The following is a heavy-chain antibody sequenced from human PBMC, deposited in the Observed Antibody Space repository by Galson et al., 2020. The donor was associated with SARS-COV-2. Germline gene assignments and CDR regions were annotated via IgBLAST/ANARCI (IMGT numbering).Heavy chain of an antibody. Sequence: TGGSLRLSCAASGFTFSSYGMHWVRQAPGKGLEWVAVIWYDGSNKYYADSVKGRFTISRDNSKNTLYLQMNSLRAEDTAVYYCARDCDFWSGYYFDYGGQGTLVTVSS. CDR2: IWYDGSNK. CDR1: GFTFSSYG. D-gene: IGHD3-3*01. J-gene: IGHJ4*02. V-gene: IGHV3-33*01. CDR3: ARDCDFWSGYYFDY.